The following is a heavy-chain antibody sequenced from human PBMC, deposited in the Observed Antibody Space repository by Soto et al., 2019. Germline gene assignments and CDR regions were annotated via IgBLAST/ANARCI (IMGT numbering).Heavy chain of an antibody. V-gene: IGHV4-61*08. J-gene: IGHJ5*02. D-gene: IGHD6-19*01. CDR3: TREQSDDNYFDP. CDR1: GAALSSGGYF. CDR2: IYYSGGT. Sequence: SETLSLTCTASGAALSSGGYFYTWVRQPPGKGLAWLGDIYYSGGTNYNPSLRSRVTISLATSKSQFPLRLISVTAADPAVYYCTREQSDDNYFDPWGQGTLVTV.